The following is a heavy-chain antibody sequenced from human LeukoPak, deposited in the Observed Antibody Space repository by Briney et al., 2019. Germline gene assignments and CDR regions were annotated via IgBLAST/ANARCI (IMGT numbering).Heavy chain of an antibody. CDR3: ARVDSSGYYYRREFRY. CDR1: GGSFSGYY. J-gene: IGHJ4*02. CDR2: IYYSGST. D-gene: IGHD3-22*01. Sequence: SETLSLTCAVYGGSFSGYYWSWIRQPPGRGLEWIGYIYYSGSTYYNPSLKSRVTISVDTSKNQFSLKLSSVTAADTAVYYCARVDSSGYYYRREFRYWGQGTLVTVSS. V-gene: IGHV4-34*01.